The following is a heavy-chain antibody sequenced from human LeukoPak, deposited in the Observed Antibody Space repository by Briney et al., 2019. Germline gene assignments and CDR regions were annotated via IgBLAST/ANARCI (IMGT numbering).Heavy chain of an antibody. CDR3: ARGDNWNDPLDY. D-gene: IGHD1-1*01. Sequence: ASVKVSCKASGYTFTSYAMHWVRQAPGQRLEWMGWINAGNGNTKYSQEFQGRVTITGDTSASTAYMELSSLRSEDMAVYYCARGDNWNDPLDYWGQGTLVTVSS. CDR1: GYTFTSYA. CDR2: INAGNGNT. V-gene: IGHV1-3*03. J-gene: IGHJ4*02.